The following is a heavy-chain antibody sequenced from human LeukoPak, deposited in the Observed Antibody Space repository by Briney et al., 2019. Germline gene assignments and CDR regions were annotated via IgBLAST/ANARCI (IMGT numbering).Heavy chain of an antibody. CDR3: ARDSSSYYFDY. D-gene: IGHD6-6*01. J-gene: IGHJ4*02. Sequence: GGSLRLSCAASGLTVSSNYMTWVRQAPGKGLEWVSAISPGDGGTYYADSVKGRFTISRDDSINTLYLQMNSLRAEDTAVYYCARDSSSYYFDYWGQGTLVTVSS. V-gene: IGHV3-53*01. CDR1: GLTVSSNY. CDR2: ISPGDGGT.